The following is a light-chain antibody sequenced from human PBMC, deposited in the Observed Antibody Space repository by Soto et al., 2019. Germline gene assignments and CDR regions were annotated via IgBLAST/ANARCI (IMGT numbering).Light chain of an antibody. CDR2: GVS. CDR1: QSVSSRN. J-gene: IGKJ1*01. CDR3: QQYDSSPRT. V-gene: IGKV3-20*01. Sequence: EIVLTQSPGTLSLSPGEGATLSCRASQSVSSRNLAWYQQKPGQAPRPLIYGVSSRATGIPDRFSGSGSGTDFTLTISRLEPEDFAVYYCQQYDSSPRTFGQGTKVDIK.